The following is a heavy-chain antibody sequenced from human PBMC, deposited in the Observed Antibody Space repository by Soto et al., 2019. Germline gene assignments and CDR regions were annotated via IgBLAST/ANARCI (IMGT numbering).Heavy chain of an antibody. CDR1: GASITTYY. J-gene: IGHJ5*02. Sequence: SETLSLTCSVSGASITTYYWSWIRPPPGKGLEWIGSISYSGSTKYNPSLESRVMISLDTSKNQFSLRLTSVTAADTALYYCARDWDSSGLFDPWGQGALVTVSS. D-gene: IGHD3-10*01. CDR3: ARDWDSSGLFDP. CDR2: ISYSGST. V-gene: IGHV4-59*01.